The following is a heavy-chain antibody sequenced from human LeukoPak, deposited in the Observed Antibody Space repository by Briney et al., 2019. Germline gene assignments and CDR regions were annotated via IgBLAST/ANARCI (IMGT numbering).Heavy chain of an antibody. Sequence: QTGGSLRLSCAASGFTSSSYAMHWVRQAPGKGLEWVAVISYDGSNKYYADSVKGRFTISRDNSKNTLYLQMNSLRAEDTAVYYCAREPNWNYVFDYWGQGTLVTVSS. CDR1: GFTSSSYA. CDR3: AREPNWNYVFDY. J-gene: IGHJ4*02. V-gene: IGHV3-30*01. D-gene: IGHD1-7*01. CDR2: ISYDGSNK.